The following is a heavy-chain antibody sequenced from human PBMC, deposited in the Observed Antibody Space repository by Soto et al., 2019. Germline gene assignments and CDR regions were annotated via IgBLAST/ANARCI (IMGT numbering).Heavy chain of an antibody. Sequence: SETLSLTCAVYGGSVSGYFWSWIRQPPGKGLEWIGEINHSGTTSYSPSLDSRVTTSVDTSKDQFSLRLSSVTAADTAIYYCARRYCSDSYCSYFDYWGRGTLVTVSS. V-gene: IGHV4-34*01. J-gene: IGHJ4*02. CDR3: ARRYCSDSYCSYFDY. CDR2: INHSGTT. CDR1: GGSVSGYF. D-gene: IGHD2-15*01.